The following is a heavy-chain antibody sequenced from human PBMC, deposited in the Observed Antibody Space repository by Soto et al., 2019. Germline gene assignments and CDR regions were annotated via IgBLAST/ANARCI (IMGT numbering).Heavy chain of an antibody. CDR1: GFSFSNYG. CDR2: IWYSGGNK. CDR3: ARDKNVLYYYGSGSYPIWLDP. Sequence: QEQLVESGGGVVQPGRSMRLSCAASGFSFSNYGFHWVRQAPSKGLEWVAVIWYSGGNKNYADSVKGRFTISRDKSKTTLYLQINSLRAEDRAVYYCARDKNVLYYYGSGSYPIWLDPWGQGTLVAVSS. J-gene: IGHJ5*02. D-gene: IGHD3-10*01. V-gene: IGHV3-33*01.